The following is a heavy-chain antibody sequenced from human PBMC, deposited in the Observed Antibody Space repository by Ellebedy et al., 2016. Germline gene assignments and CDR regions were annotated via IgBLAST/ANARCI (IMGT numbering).Heavy chain of an antibody. Sequence: GESLKISXAASGFTFSPYIMHWVRQAPGKGLEWVALISHDGSKTYYADSVKGRFTISRDSSKNTLFLQMNSLRAEDTAVYYCAKAEHYNSGGFDYWGRGTLVTVSS. J-gene: IGHJ4*02. CDR1: GFTFSPYI. D-gene: IGHD2/OR15-2a*01. CDR3: AKAEHYNSGGFDY. V-gene: IGHV3-30-3*01. CDR2: ISHDGSKT.